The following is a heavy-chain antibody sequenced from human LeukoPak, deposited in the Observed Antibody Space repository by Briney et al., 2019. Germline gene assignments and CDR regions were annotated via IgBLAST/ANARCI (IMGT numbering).Heavy chain of an antibody. CDR2: IRNKANNYAT. CDR1: GFTFSVSA. J-gene: IGHJ4*02. D-gene: IGHD6-6*01. CDR3: TYTSSSGVVY. V-gene: IGHV3-73*01. Sequence: GGSLELSCAASGFTFSVSAIYCVRQASGKGLEWIGRIRNKANNYATAYAASVKGRFTISREDSKNTAYLQMNSLKTEDTAVYYCTYTSSSGVVYWGQGTLVTVSS.